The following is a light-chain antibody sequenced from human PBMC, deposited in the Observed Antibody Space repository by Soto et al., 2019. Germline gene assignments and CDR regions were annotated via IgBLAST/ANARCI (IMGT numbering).Light chain of an antibody. CDR3: QQFYSTPYT. Sequence: DIVMTQSPDSLAVSLGERATINCKSSQSVLYSSNNKNYLAWYQQKPGQPPKLLIYWASTRESGVPDRFSGSRSGTDFTLTVSSLQAEDVAFYSCQQFYSTPYTFGQGTKLEIK. CDR1: QSVLYSSNNKNY. J-gene: IGKJ2*01. V-gene: IGKV4-1*01. CDR2: WAS.